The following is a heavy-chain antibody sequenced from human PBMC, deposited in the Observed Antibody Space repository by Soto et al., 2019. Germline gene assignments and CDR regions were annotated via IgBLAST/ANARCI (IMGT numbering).Heavy chain of an antibody. CDR1: GYTFTSYA. CDR3: AVSYGDYRGALDY. CDR2: INAGNGNT. Sequence: ASVKVSCKASGYTFTSYAMHWVRQAPGQRLEWMGWINAGNGNTKYSQKLQSRVTMTTDTSTSTAYMKLRSLRSDDTAVYYCAVSYGDYRGALDYWGQGTLVTVSS. D-gene: IGHD4-17*01. V-gene: IGHV1-3*01. J-gene: IGHJ4*02.